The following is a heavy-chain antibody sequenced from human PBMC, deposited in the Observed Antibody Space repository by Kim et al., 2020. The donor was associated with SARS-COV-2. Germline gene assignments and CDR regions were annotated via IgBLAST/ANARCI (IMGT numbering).Heavy chain of an antibody. CDR3: ARGRAGVVQSPILGLGPYYDYYSRDV. D-gene: IGHD3-10*01. Sequence: SETLSLTCAVFGGSFSGYHWTWIRQSPGKGLEWIGEINHSGGTNCNPSLKSRVTISLDTSKNQFSLKQGSVSAADTAVYYCARGRAGVVQSPILGLGPYYDYYSRDVWGQGTTITVSS. CDR2: INHSGGT. CDR1: GGSFSGYH. J-gene: IGHJ6*02. V-gene: IGHV4-34*01.